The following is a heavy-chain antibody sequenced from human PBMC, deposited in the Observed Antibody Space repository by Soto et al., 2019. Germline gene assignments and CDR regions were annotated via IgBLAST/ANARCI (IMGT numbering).Heavy chain of an antibody. V-gene: IGHV1-69*12. CDR2: IIPIFGTA. CDR3: ARDEADCTNGVCLGY. J-gene: IGHJ4*02. Sequence: QVQLVQSGAEVKKPGSSVKVSCKASGGTFSSYAISWVRQAPGQGLEWMGWIIPIFGTANYAQKFQGRVTITADESTSTDYMELSSLRSEDTAVYYCARDEADCTNGVCLGYWGQGTLVTVSS. D-gene: IGHD2-8*01. CDR1: GGTFSSYA.